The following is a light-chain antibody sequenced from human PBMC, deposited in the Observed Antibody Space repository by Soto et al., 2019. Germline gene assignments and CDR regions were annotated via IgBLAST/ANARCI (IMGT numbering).Light chain of an antibody. CDR2: DAS. V-gene: IGKV3-11*01. Sequence: EIVLTQSPATLSLSPGERATLYCRASQSVSNYLAWYQQKPGQAPRLLIYDASNRATGIPARFSGGGSGTDFTLTISRLEPEDFAVYYCQQYGSSGTFGQGTKVE. J-gene: IGKJ1*01. CDR1: QSVSNY. CDR3: QQYGSSGT.